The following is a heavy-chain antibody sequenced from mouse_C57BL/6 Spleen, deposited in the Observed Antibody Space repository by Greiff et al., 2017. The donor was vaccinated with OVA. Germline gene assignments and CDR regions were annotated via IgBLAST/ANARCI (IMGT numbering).Heavy chain of an antibody. V-gene: IGHV1-18*01. CDR2: INPNNGGT. J-gene: IGHJ4*01. CDR1: GYTFTDYN. Sequence: EVQLQQSGPELVKPGASVKIPCKASGYTFTDYNMDWVKQSHGKSLEWIGDINPNNGGTIYNQKFKGKATLTVDKSSSTAYMELRSLTSEDTAVYYCARSDYYSNLYAMDDWGQGTSVTVSS. D-gene: IGHD2-5*01. CDR3: ARSDYYSNLYAMDD.